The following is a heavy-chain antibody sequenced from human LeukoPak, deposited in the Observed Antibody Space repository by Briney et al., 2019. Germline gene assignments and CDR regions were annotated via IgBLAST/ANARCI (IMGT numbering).Heavy chain of an antibody. D-gene: IGHD1-26*01. V-gene: IGHV3-30-3*01. J-gene: IGHJ4*02. Sequence: GGSLRLSCAASGFTFSSYAMRWVRQAPGKGLEWVAVISYDGSNKYYADSVKGRFTISRDNSKNTLYLQMNSLRAEDTAVYYCASGSYYGGHYWGQGTLVTVSS. CDR1: GFTFSSYA. CDR3: ASGSYYGGHY. CDR2: ISYDGSNK.